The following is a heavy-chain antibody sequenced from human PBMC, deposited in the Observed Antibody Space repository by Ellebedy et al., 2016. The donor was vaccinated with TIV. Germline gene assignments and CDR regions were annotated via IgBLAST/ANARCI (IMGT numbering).Heavy chain of an antibody. V-gene: IGHV1-69*06. CDR3: AAVTIQIWFPKWFDH. CDR2: IIPIFGAA. J-gene: IGHJ5*02. CDR1: GVTFNSHT. D-gene: IGHD5-18*01. Sequence: ASVKVSCKTSGVTFNSHTISWLRQAPGQGLEWMGGIIPIFGAAKYRQKFQGRVTITEDMSTDTAYMELSSLTSEDTAVYYCAAVTIQIWFPKWFDHWGQGTLVTVSS.